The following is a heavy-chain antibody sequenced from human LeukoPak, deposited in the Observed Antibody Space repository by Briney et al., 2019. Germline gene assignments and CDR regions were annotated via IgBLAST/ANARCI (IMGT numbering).Heavy chain of an antibody. V-gene: IGHV4-59*01. Sequence: SETLSLTCTVSGGSISRYYWSWIRQSPGKGLERIGYISYSGSTNYTPSLKSRVTISLDTSKSQFSLKLKSVTAADTAVYYCARDLFADTTGTVDYWGQGTLVTVSS. J-gene: IGHJ4*02. CDR3: ARDLFADTTGTVDY. D-gene: IGHD1-1*01. CDR2: ISYSGST. CDR1: GGSISRYY.